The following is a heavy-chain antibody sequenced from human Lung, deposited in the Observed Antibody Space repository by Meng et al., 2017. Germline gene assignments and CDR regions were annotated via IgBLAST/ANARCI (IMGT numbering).Heavy chain of an antibody. V-gene: IGHV4-4*02. D-gene: IGHD1-26*01. CDR3: ARFDISSSGRGDY. Sequence: QGELQGAGQGLVKCSGTLSPTWAVSRGSITRSTWWSCVRQTPGKRLEWFGEIFHSGSTNYNPPLESRVTISVDKSKNQFSLKVYSVTAADTATYYCARFDISSSGRGDYWGQGILVTVSS. CDR1: RGSITRSTW. CDR2: IFHSGST. J-gene: IGHJ4*02.